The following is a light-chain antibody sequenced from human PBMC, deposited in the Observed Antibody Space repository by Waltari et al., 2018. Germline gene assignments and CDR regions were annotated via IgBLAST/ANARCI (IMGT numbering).Light chain of an antibody. CDR1: SLGSYS. J-gene: IGLJ2*01. V-gene: IGLV3-19*01. CDR3: NSRDSSGYHVL. Sequence: SSELTQDPAVSVALGQTVTLTCQGDSLGSYSANWYQQKPGQAPLLVVYGKDIRPSGIPDRFSGSSSGNTASLTITGAQAEDEADYYCNSRDSSGYHVLVGGGTKLTVL. CDR2: GKD.